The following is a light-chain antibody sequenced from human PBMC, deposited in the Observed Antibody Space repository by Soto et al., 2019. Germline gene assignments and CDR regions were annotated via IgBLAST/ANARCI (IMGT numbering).Light chain of an antibody. Sequence: QPVLTQPPSASGTPGQRVTISCSGGNSNIGTNTVNWYQHLPGSAPKLLIYSNNQSPSGVPDRFSGSKSGTSASLAISGLQPDDEADYYCEAWDGSLNVVLFGGGTKLTVL. J-gene: IGLJ2*01. CDR3: EAWDGSLNVVL. CDR1: NSNIGTNT. V-gene: IGLV1-44*01. CDR2: SNN.